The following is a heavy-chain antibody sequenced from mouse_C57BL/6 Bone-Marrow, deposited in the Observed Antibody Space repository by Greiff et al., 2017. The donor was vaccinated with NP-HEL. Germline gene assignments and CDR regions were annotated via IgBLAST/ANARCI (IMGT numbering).Heavy chain of an antibody. V-gene: IGHV1-53*01. D-gene: IGHD3-2*02. J-gene: IGHJ4*01. CDR3: ARRRGRRPHAMDY. CDR2: INPSNGGT. CDR1: GYTFTSYW. Sequence: QVQLQQPGTELVKPGASVKLSCKASGYTFTSYWMHWVKQRPGQGLEWIGNINPSNGGTNYNEKFKGKATLTVDKSSSTAYMQLSSLTSEDAAVYYCARRRGRRPHAMDYWGQGTSVTVSS.